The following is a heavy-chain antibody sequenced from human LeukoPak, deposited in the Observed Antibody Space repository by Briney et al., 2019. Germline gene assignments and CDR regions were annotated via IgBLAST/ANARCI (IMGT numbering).Heavy chain of an antibody. D-gene: IGHD6-13*01. Sequence: GESLKISCKGSGYSFTSYWIGWVRQMPGKGLEWMGIIYPGDSDTRYSPSFQGQVTISADKSISTAYLQWSSLKASDTAMYYCASKSRTGIAAAEADDAFDIWGHGTMVTVSS. CDR1: GYSFTSYW. CDR3: ASKSRTGIAAAEADDAFDI. CDR2: IYPGDSDT. J-gene: IGHJ3*02. V-gene: IGHV5-51*01.